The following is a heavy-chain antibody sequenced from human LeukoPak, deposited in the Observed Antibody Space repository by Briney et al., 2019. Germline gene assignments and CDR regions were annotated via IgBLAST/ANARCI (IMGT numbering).Heavy chain of an antibody. D-gene: IGHD3-22*01. CDR1: GGTFSSYA. CDR2: IIPIFGTA. V-gene: IGHV1-69*05. Sequence: ASVKVSCKASGGTFSSYAISWVRQAPGQGLEWMGGIIPIFGTANYAQKFQGRVTITTDESTSTAYMELSSLRSEDTAVYYCARELLDHYDSSGYYYVLAYWGQGTLVTVSS. CDR3: ARELLDHYDSSGYYYVLAY. J-gene: IGHJ4*02.